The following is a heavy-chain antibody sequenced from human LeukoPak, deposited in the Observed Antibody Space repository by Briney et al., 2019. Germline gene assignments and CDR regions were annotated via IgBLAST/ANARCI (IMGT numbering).Heavy chain of an antibody. CDR2: IYTSGST. Sequence: SETLSLTCTVSSGSISSYYWSWIRQPAGKGLEWIGRIYTSGSTNYNPPLKSRVTMSVDTSKNQFSLKLSSVTAADTAVYYCARDHADDFWSGYYYNWFDPWGQGTLVTVSS. CDR1: SGSISSYY. D-gene: IGHD3-3*01. CDR3: ARDHADDFWSGYYYNWFDP. J-gene: IGHJ5*02. V-gene: IGHV4-4*07.